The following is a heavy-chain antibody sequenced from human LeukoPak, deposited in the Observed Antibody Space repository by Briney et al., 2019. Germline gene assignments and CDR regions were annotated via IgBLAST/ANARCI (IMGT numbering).Heavy chain of an antibody. D-gene: IGHD3-9*01. CDR1: GGSISSYY. CDR3: ARGLDDTLTDPNYYYYYMDV. Sequence: SETLSLTCTVSGGSISSYYWSWIRQPPGKGLEWIGYIYYSGSTNYNPSLKSRVTISVDTSKNQFSLKLSSVTAADTAVYYCARGLDDTLTDPNYYYYYMDVWGKGTTVTISS. J-gene: IGHJ6*03. V-gene: IGHV4-59*01. CDR2: IYYSGST.